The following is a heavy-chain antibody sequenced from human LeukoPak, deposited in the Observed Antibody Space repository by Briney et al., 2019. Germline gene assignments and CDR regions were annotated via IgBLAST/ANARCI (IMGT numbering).Heavy chain of an antibody. J-gene: IGHJ6*02. CDR2: IYYSGST. V-gene: IGHV4-31*03. Sequence: SETLSLTCTVSGGSISSGGYYWSWIRQHPGKGLEWIGYIYYSGSTYYDPSLKSRVTISVDTSKNQFSLKLSSVTAADTAVYYCARVRYDSLYYYYGMDVWGQGTTVTVSS. D-gene: IGHD3-22*01. CDR1: GGSISSGGYY. CDR3: ARVRYDSLYYYYGMDV.